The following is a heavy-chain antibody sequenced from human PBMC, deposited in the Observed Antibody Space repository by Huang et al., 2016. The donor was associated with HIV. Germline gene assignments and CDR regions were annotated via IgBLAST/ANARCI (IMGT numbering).Heavy chain of an antibody. Sequence: VQPVESGGGVVQPGRSLRLACAASGFSFSTYGLHWVRQAPGKGLEGVEVISYDGSNKYYAHSVKGRFTISRDTSENKVYLQMNSLRHEDTAVYYCAKDGADEEWDIDYWGQGTLVTVSS. D-gene: IGHD1-26*01. V-gene: IGHV3-30*18. CDR1: GFSFSTYG. J-gene: IGHJ4*02. CDR2: ISYDGSNK. CDR3: AKDGADEEWDIDY.